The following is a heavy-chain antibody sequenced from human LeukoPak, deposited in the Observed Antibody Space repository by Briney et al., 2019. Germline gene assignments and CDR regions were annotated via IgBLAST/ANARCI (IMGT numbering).Heavy chain of an antibody. CDR1: GGPFSGYY. D-gene: IGHD4-17*01. CDR2: INHSGST. Sequence: SETLSLTCAVYGGPFSGYYWIWMRQPPGKGLEWIGEINHSGSTNYNPSLKSRVTISVDTSKNQFSLKLSSVTAADTAVYYCARGVPYGDYGVDYWGQGTLVTVSS. CDR3: ARGVPYGDYGVDY. V-gene: IGHV4-34*01. J-gene: IGHJ4*02.